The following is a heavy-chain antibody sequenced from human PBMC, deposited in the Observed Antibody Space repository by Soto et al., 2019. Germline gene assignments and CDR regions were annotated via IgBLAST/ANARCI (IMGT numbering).Heavy chain of an antibody. CDR3: ARVRSYSYGQGYGMDL. CDR2: ISSSSGYI. J-gene: IGHJ6*02. Sequence: EVQLVESGGGLVKPGGSLRLSCAASGFTFSTYSMNWVRQAPGKGLEWVSSISSSSGYIYYADSVKGRFTISRDDAKNSLSLQMNSLRAEDTAVYYCARVRSYSYGQGYGMDLWGQGTTVTVSS. D-gene: IGHD5-18*01. V-gene: IGHV3-21*01. CDR1: GFTFSTYS.